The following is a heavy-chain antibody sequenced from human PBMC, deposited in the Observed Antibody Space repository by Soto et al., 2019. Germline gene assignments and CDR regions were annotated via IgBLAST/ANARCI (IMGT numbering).Heavy chain of an antibody. CDR3: ASSRGGYYYDSSGYHNNWFDP. J-gene: IGHJ5*02. V-gene: IGHV1-69*13. CDR2: IIPIFGTA. Sequence: GASVKVSCKASGGTFSSYAISWVRQAPGQGLEWMGGIIPIFGTANYAQKFQGRVTITADESTSTAYMELSSLRSEDTAVYYCASSRGGYYYDSSGYHNNWFDPWGQGTLVTVSS. D-gene: IGHD3-22*01. CDR1: GGTFSSYA.